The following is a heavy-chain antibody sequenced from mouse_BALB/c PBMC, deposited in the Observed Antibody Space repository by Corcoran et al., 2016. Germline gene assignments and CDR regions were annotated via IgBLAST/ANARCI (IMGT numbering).Heavy chain of an antibody. V-gene: IGHV9-1*02. J-gene: IGHJ2*01. D-gene: IGHD3-1*01. CDR2: INTYTGEP. Sequence: QIQLVQSGPELKKPGETVKISCKASGYTFTNYGMNWVKQAPGKGLKWMGWINTYTGEPTYADAFKGRFAFSLETSASTAYLQINNLKNEDMATYFCSRGSSGYDYGGQGTTLTVSS. CDR3: SRGSSGYDY. CDR1: GYTFTNYG.